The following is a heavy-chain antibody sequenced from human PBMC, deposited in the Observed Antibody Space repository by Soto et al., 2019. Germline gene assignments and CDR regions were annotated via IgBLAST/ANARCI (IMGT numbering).Heavy chain of an antibody. CDR1: GFTFSSYA. Sequence: GGSLRLSCAASGFTFSSYAMSWVRQAPGKGLEWVSAISGSGGSTYYADSVKGRFTISRDNSKNTLYLQMNSLRAEDTAVYYCAKGKYDFWSGYPYNWFDPWGQGTLVTVSS. J-gene: IGHJ5*02. V-gene: IGHV3-23*01. CDR3: AKGKYDFWSGYPYNWFDP. CDR2: ISGSGGST. D-gene: IGHD3-3*01.